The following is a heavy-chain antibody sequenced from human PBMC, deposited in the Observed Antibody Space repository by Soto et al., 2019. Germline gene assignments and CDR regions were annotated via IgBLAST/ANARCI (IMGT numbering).Heavy chain of an antibody. Sequence: QVQLVQSGAEVKKPGSSVKVSCKASGGTFSSYAISWVRQAPGQGLEWMGGIIPIFGTANYAQKVQGRVTIPADESTSTAYMALSSLRSEDTAVYYCARHVPAAGYYYGMDVWGQGTTVTVSS. CDR1: GGTFSSYA. D-gene: IGHD2-2*01. J-gene: IGHJ6*02. CDR3: ARHVPAAGYYYGMDV. CDR2: IIPIFGTA. V-gene: IGHV1-69*12.